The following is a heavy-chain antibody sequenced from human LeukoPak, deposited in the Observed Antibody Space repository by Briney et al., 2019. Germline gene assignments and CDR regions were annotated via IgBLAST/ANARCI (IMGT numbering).Heavy chain of an antibody. D-gene: IGHD2-21*02. J-gene: IGHJ4*02. Sequence: PGRSLRLSCAASGFTFSSYAMHWVRQAPGKGLEWVAVISYDGSNKYYADSVKGRFTISRDNSKNTLYLQMNSLRAEDTAVYYCARDEAHCGGDCYSAFDYWGQGTLVTVSS. CDR3: ARDEAHCGGDCYSAFDY. V-gene: IGHV3-30-3*01. CDR2: ISYDGSNK. CDR1: GFTFSSYA.